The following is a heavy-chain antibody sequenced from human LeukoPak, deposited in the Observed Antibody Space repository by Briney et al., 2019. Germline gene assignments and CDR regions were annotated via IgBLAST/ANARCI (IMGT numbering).Heavy chain of an antibody. CDR3: AREIAVAGSAFDI. D-gene: IGHD6-19*01. CDR1: GRSLDSGNFY. J-gene: IGHJ3*02. CDR2: IYFSGNT. V-gene: IGHV4-30-4*08. Sequence: SETLSLTCTGSGRSLDSGNFYWGWVRQPPGKGVEGIGYIYFSGNTYYNPSLKSRVTISLDMSKNQFSLKLSSVTAADTAVYYCAREIAVAGSAFDIWGQGTMVAVSS.